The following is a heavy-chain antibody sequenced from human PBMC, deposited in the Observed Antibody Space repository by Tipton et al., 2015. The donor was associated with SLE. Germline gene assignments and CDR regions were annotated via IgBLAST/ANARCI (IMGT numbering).Heavy chain of an antibody. J-gene: IGHJ4*02. CDR3: ATDDGQRRFDS. Sequence: QLVQSGAEVRKPGASVKVSCKASRYIFSNFYIQWVRQAPGQGLEWMGTIDPSGDTRDYAQKFQGRVTMTSDTSTSTLSMELRSLASYDTAIYYGATDDGQRRFDSWGKGILVTVS. CDR1: RYIFSNFY. D-gene: IGHD6-25*01. CDR2: IDPSGDTR. V-gene: IGHV1-46*01.